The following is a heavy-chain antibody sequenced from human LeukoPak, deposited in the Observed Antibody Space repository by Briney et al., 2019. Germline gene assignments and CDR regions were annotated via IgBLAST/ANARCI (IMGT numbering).Heavy chain of an antibody. J-gene: IGHJ4*02. CDR1: GYTFTSYD. CDR3: AKGVSPLDYGGNSPLDY. CDR2: MNPISGNT. D-gene: IGHD4-23*01. V-gene: IGHV1-8*01. Sequence: ASVKVSCKASGYTFTSYDINWVRQATGQGLEWMGWMNPISGNTGHAQKFQGRVTMTRDTSISTAYMELSSLRSEDTAVYYCAKGVSPLDYGGNSPLDYWGQGTLVTVSS.